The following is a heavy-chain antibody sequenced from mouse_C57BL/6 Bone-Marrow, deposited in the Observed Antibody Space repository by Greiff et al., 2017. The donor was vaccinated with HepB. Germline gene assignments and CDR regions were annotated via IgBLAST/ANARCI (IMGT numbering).Heavy chain of an antibody. Sequence: EVQLQESVAELVRPGASVKLSCTASGFNIKNTYMHWVKQRPEQGLEWIGRIDPANGNTKYAPKFQGKATITADTSSNTAYLQLSSLTSEDTAIYYCARSPHDGYYPYAMGYWGQGTSVTVSS. V-gene: IGHV14-3*01. D-gene: IGHD2-3*01. CDR1: GFNIKNTY. J-gene: IGHJ4*01. CDR3: ARSPHDGYYPYAMGY. CDR2: IDPANGNT.